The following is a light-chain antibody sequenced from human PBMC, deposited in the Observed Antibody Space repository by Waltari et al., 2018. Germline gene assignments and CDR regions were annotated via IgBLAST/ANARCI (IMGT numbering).Light chain of an antibody. V-gene: IGKV3-15*01. J-gene: IGKJ1*01. Sequence: EILMTQSPGTMSVSPGERDTVSCRASQSISKYLAWYQQKPGQAPRLLIYCASTRATGVPARFSGSGSGTEFTLTISSLQSEDFAVYYCQQYNSWPPILTFGQGTKVEI. CDR2: CAS. CDR1: QSISKY. CDR3: QQYNSWPPILT.